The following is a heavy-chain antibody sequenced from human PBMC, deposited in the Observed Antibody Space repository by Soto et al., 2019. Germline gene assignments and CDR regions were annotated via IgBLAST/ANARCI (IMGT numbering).Heavy chain of an antibody. Sequence: EFSVNFYCRASGSTCSSYTISWVRQAPGQGLEWMGRIIPILGIANYAQKFQGRVTITADKSTSTAYMELSSLRSEDTAVYYCAREVLGYYYYMDVWGKGTTVTVSS. CDR2: IIPILGIA. CDR3: AREVLGYYYYMDV. V-gene: IGHV1-69*04. J-gene: IGHJ6*03. CDR1: GSTCSSYT. D-gene: IGHD6-6*01.